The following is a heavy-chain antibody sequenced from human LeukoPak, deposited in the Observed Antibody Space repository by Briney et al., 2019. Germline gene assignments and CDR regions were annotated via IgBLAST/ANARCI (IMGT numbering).Heavy chain of an antibody. J-gene: IGHJ4*02. CDR2: IYTSDTT. D-gene: IGHD6-13*01. Sequence: PGGSLRLSCAASGFTVSSNYMNWFRQAPGKGLEWVSVIYTSDTTYYADSVKGRFTISRDNSKNTLYLQMNSLRAEDTAVYYCAKDLWAGDSSSCLDYWGQGTLVTVSS. CDR1: GFTVSSNY. V-gene: IGHV3-66*01. CDR3: AKDLWAGDSSSCLDY.